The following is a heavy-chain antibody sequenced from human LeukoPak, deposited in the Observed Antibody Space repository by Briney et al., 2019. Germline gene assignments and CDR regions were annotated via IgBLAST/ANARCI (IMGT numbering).Heavy chain of an antibody. Sequence: GASVKVSCKASGGTFSSYAISWVRQAPGQGLEWMGRIIPILGIANYAQKFQGRVTITTDESTSTAYMELSSLRSEDTAVYYCAIRYRAFDYWGQGTLVTVSS. CDR3: AIRYRAFDY. CDR1: GGTFSSYA. CDR2: IIPILGIA. D-gene: IGHD3-16*02. J-gene: IGHJ4*02. V-gene: IGHV1-69*04.